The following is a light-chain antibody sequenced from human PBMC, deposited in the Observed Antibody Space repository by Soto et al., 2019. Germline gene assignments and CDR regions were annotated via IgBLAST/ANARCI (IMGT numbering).Light chain of an antibody. CDR1: QGISNW. CDR2: AAS. J-gene: IGKJ2*01. CDR3: QQANRFPPT. Sequence: DIQMTQSPSSVSAFVGARVTITCRASQGISNWLAWYQQKPGKAPNLLIFAASSLQSGVPSRFSGSVSRTDFTLTISDLHPEDFSTYYCQQANRFPPTFGQGTKLEIK. V-gene: IGKV1-12*01.